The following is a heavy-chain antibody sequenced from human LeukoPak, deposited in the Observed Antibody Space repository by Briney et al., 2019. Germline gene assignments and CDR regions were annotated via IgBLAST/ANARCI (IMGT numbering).Heavy chain of an antibody. J-gene: IGHJ6*03. CDR2: INPNSGGT. Sequence: ASVKVSCKASGYTFTCYCMHWVRQPPGQGLEWMGWINPNSGGTNYAQKFQGRVTMTRDTSISTAYMELSRLTSDDTAVYYCATHTLYYYYYYMDVWGKGTTVTISS. V-gene: IGHV1-2*02. CDR1: GYTFTCYC. CDR3: ATHTLYYYYYYMDV.